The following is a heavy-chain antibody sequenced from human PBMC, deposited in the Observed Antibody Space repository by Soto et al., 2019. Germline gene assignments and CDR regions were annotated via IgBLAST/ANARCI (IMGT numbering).Heavy chain of an antibody. CDR2: INHSGST. D-gene: IGHD6-19*01. CDR1: GGSFSGYY. Sequence: SETLSLTCAVYGGSFSGYYWNWIRQPPGKGLEWIGEINHSGSTNYSPSLKSRVTISVDTSKNQFSLELSSLRSEDTAVYYCARGRYSSGWYAVRYNWFDPWGQGTLVTVSS. CDR3: ARGRYSSGWYAVRYNWFDP. V-gene: IGHV4-34*01. J-gene: IGHJ5*02.